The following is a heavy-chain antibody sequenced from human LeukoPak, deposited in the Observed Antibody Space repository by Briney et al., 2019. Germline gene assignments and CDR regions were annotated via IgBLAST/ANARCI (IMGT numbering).Heavy chain of an antibody. Sequence: GGFLRLSCAVSGFTFSSYWMHWVRQAPGKGLVWVSRIDRDGSRINYADSVKGRFTISRDNGKNTLFLQMNSLRAEDAAVYYCVRGNDYGGPHYWGQGTLVTVSS. J-gene: IGHJ4*02. CDR2: IDRDGSRI. D-gene: IGHD4-23*01. CDR1: GFTFSSYW. CDR3: VRGNDYGGPHY. V-gene: IGHV3-74*01.